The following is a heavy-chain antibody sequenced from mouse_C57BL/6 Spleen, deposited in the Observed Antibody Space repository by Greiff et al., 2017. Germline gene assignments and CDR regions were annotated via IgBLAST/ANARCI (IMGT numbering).Heavy chain of an antibody. J-gene: IGHJ4*01. CDR1: GFTFSDYG. CDR2: ISSGSSTI. V-gene: IGHV5-17*01. CDR3: ARKALRGAMDY. Sequence: EVKLQESGGGLVKPGGSLKLSCAASGFTFSDYGMHWVRQAPGKGLEWVAYISSGSSTIYYADTVKGRFTISRDNAKNTLFLQMTSLRSEDTAMYYCARKALRGAMDYWGQGTSVTVSS.